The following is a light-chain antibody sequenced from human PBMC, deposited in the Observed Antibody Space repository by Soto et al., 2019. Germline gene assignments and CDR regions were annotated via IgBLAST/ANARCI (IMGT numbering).Light chain of an antibody. Sequence: QSALTQPASVPGSPGQSITISCTGTSSDVGSYNLVSWYQQHPGKAPKLMIYVVSKRPSGVSNRFSGSKSGNTASLTISGLQAEDEADYYCCSYAGSSTFYVFGTGTKLTVL. V-gene: IGLV2-23*02. J-gene: IGLJ1*01. CDR1: SSDVGSYNL. CDR2: VVS. CDR3: CSYAGSSTFYV.